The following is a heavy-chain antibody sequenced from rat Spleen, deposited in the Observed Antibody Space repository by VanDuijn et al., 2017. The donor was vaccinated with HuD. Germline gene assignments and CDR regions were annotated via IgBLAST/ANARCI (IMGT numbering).Heavy chain of an antibody. D-gene: IGHD1-9*01. CDR1: GFTFTNYD. CDR3: ARRHYGYTDYFDY. CDR2: ISTGGGNT. V-gene: IGHV5-25*01. J-gene: IGHJ2*01. Sequence: EVRLVESGGGLVQPGRSLKLSCAASGFTFTNYDMAWVRQAPTKGLEWIASISTGGGNTYYRDSVKGRFTISRDNAQSTLSLQMDSLRSEDTATYYCARRHYGYTDYFDYWGQGVMVTVSS.